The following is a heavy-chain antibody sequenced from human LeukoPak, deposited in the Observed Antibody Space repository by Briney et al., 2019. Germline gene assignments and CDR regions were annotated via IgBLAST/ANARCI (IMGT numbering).Heavy chain of an antibody. CDR3: ARVFRSGILTGYYKYYFDY. CDR1: GFTFSNYW. V-gene: IGHV3-7*01. CDR2: IKQDGSEK. D-gene: IGHD3-9*01. Sequence: GGSRRLSCAVSGFTFSNYWMSWVRQAPGKGLEWVANIKQDGSEKYYVDSVKGRFTISRDNAKNSLYLQMNSLRAEDTAVYYCARVFRSGILTGYYKYYFDYWGQGTLVTVSS. J-gene: IGHJ4*02.